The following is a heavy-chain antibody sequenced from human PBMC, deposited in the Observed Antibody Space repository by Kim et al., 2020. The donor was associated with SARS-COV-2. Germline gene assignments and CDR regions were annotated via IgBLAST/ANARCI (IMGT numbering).Heavy chain of an antibody. V-gene: IGHV3-43*02. J-gene: IGHJ3*02. CDR1: GFTFDDYA. CDR3: AKPSTPHRGRDGLDI. CDR2: INEDGGNT. Sequence: GGSLRLSCIVSGFTFDDYAMHWVRQAPGKGLEWVSLINEDGGNTYYAASVKGRFTISRDNTINSLYLQMNSLRSEDTALYYCAKPSTPHRGRDGLDIWGQGTMVTVSS. D-gene: IGHD3-16*01.